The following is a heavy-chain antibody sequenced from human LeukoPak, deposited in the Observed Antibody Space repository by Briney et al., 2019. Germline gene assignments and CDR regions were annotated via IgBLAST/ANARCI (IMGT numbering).Heavy chain of an antibody. V-gene: IGHV1-2*02. J-gene: IGHJ6*03. CDR2: INPNSGGT. CDR1: GGTFSSYA. Sequence: ASVKVSCKASGGTFSSYAISWVRQAPGQGLEWMGWINPNSGGTNYAQKFQGRVTMTRDTSISTAYMELSRLTSDDTAVYYCARGDSGYDYFYHMDVWGKGTTVTISS. D-gene: IGHD5-12*01. CDR3: ARGDSGYDYFYHMDV.